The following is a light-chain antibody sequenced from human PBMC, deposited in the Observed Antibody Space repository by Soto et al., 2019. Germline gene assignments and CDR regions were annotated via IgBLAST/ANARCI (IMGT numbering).Light chain of an antibody. Sequence: QSVLTQPPSVSAAPGQRVTISCSGSNSNFETTQVSWYQQLPATAPKLLIYDNNKRPSGIPDLFSGSNSGTSATLGITGVQTGDEADYYCGSWDTTLIGVFGGGTKLTVL. V-gene: IGLV1-51*01. J-gene: IGLJ2*01. CDR3: GSWDTTLIGV. CDR1: NSNFETTQ. CDR2: DNN.